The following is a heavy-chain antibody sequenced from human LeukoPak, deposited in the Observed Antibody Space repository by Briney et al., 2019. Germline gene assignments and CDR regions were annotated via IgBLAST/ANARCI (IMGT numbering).Heavy chain of an antibody. J-gene: IGHJ4*02. CDR3: ARTVVVVPAAMGSYYFDY. Sequence: GASVKVSCKASGYTFTSYGNSWVRQAPGQGLEWMGWISAYNGNTNYAQKLQGRVTMTTDTSTSTAYMELRSLRSDDTAVYYCARTVVVVPAAMGSYYFDYWGQGTLVTVSS. D-gene: IGHD2-2*01. V-gene: IGHV1-18*04. CDR1: GYTFTSYG. CDR2: ISAYNGNT.